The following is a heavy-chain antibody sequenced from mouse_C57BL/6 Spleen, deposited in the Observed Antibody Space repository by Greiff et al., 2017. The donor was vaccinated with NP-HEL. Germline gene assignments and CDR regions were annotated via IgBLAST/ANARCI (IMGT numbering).Heavy chain of an antibody. D-gene: IGHD1-1*01. CDR2: ISSGGDYI. CDR3: TRDHYYGSSLDY. V-gene: IGHV5-9-1*02. Sequence: EVKLMESGEGLVKPGGSLKLSCAASGFTFSSYAMSWVRQTPEKRLEWVAYISSGGDYIYYADTVKGRFTISRDNARNTLYLQMSSLKSEDTAMYYCTRDHYYGSSLDYWGQGTTLTVSS. CDR1: GFTFSSYA. J-gene: IGHJ2*01.